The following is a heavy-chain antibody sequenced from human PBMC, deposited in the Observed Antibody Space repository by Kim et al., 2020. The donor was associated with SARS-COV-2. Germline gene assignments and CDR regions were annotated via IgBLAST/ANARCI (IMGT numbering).Heavy chain of an antibody. J-gene: IGHJ4*02. Sequence: SEGIKKDYADSVKGRFTISGVNSKNRLYLQMNSRRAEDTAVYYCANFESWGQGTLVTVSS. CDR3: ANFES. V-gene: IGHV3-33*06. CDR2: SEGIKK.